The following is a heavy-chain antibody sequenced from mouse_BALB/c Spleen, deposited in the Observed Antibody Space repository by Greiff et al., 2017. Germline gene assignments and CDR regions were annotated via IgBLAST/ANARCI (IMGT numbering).Heavy chain of an antibody. D-gene: IGHD2-14*01. V-gene: IGHV5-17*02. J-gene: IGHJ4*01. CDR3: ARSYYRYDDYAMDY. CDR1: GFTFSSFG. CDR2: ISSGSSTI. Sequence: EVKVEESGGGLVKPGGSLKLSCAASGFTFSSFGMHWVRQAPEKGLEWVAYISSGSSTIYYADTVKGRFTISRDNPKNTLFLQMTSLRSEDTAMYYCARSYYRYDDYAMDYWGQGTSVTVSS.